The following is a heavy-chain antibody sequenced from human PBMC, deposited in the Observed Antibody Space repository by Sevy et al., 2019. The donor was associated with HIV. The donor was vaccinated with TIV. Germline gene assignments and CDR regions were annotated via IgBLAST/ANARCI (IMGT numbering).Heavy chain of an antibody. CDR3: ARVGPSGWTTEGNYWYFDL. Sequence: GGSLRLSCAASGFTFSRYWMSWVRQAPGKGLEWVANIKQDGSEKYYVDSVKGRFTISRDNAKNSLYLQMNSLRAEDTAVYYGARVGPSGWTTEGNYWYFDLWGRGTLVTVSS. V-gene: IGHV3-7*01. CDR2: IKQDGSEK. CDR1: GFTFSRYW. D-gene: IGHD4-17*01. J-gene: IGHJ2*01.